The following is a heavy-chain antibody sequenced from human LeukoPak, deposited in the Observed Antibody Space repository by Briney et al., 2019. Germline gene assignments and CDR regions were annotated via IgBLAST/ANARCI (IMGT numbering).Heavy chain of an antibody. D-gene: IGHD6-13*01. Sequence: GSLRLSCAASGFTFSSYAMHWVRQAPGKGLEWSGEIYHSGSTNYNPSLKSRVTISVDKSKNQFSLKRSSVTAADTAVYYCAKGQQPNRFSYYYYMDVWGKGTTVTVSS. J-gene: IGHJ6*03. CDR2: IYHSGST. V-gene: IGHV4-4*02. CDR3: AKGQQPNRFSYYYYMDV. CDR1: GFTFSSYA.